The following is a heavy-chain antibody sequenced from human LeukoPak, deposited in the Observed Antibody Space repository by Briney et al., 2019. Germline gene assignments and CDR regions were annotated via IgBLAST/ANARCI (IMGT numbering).Heavy chain of an antibody. V-gene: IGHV3-23*01. CDR2: ISGSDVRT. J-gene: IGHJ5*02. D-gene: IGHD3-3*01. CDR1: GFTFSSYA. CDR3: AKRVFGVVSNWFDP. Sequence: GGSLRLSCAASGFTFSSYAMNWVRQAPGKWLEWVSTISGSDVRTYYADSVKGRFTISRDNSKNTVHLQMNSLRAEDTAVYYCAKRVFGVVSNWFDPWGQGTLVTVSS.